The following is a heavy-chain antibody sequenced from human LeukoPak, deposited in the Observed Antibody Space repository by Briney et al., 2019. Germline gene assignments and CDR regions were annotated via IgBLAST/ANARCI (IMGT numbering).Heavy chain of an antibody. V-gene: IGHV1-2*02. Sequence: ASVKVSCKSSGFTFTGYYMHWVRQAPGQGLEWMGWINPNSGGTNYAQKFQGRVTMTRDTSITTAYMELSRLRSDDTALYHCARVGGGGGYYAFDYWGQGTLVTVSS. D-gene: IGHD1-26*01. CDR2: INPNSGGT. CDR1: GFTFTGYY. CDR3: ARVGGGGGYYAFDY. J-gene: IGHJ4*02.